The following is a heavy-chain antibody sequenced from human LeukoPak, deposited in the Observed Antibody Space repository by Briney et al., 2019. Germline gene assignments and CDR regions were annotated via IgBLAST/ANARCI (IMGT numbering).Heavy chain of an antibody. CDR2: IYYSGST. Sequence: SETLSLTCTVSGGSICSYYWSWFREPPGKGLEWIGHIYYSGSTNYNPSLKSRVTISVDTSKNQLSLKLSSVTAADTAVYYCARTRAYGGRPDYWGQGTLVTVSS. D-gene: IGHD4-23*01. J-gene: IGHJ4*02. V-gene: IGHV4-59*01. CDR3: ARTRAYGGRPDY. CDR1: GGSICSYY.